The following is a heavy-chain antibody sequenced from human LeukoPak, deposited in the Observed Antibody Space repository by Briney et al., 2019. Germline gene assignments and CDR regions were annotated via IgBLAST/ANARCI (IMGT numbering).Heavy chain of an antibody. Sequence: SETLSLTCTVSGGSISSGDYYWSWIRQPPGKGLEWIGYIYYSGSTYYNPSLKSRVTISVDTSKNQFSLKLSSVTAADTAVYYCARTPLFWSGPMAGYYMDVWGKGTTVTVSS. CDR2: IYYSGST. V-gene: IGHV4-30-4*08. D-gene: IGHD3-3*01. CDR1: GGSISSGDYY. J-gene: IGHJ6*03. CDR3: ARTPLFWSGPMAGYYMDV.